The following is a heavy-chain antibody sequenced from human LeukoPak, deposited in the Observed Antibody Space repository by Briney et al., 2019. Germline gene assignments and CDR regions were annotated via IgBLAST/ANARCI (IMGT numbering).Heavy chain of an antibody. CDR1: GDTFNSYG. CDR2: IIPILGKT. D-gene: IGHD3-22*01. Sequence: GASVKVSCKASGDTFNSYGITWVRQATGQGLEWMGAIIPILGKTNYAQSAQGRVTLTTNDSTDTAYMDLSSLRPEDTAVYYCARGPFHYDSGHSYYYYYMDIWGKGTTVTV. CDR3: ARGPFHYDSGHSYYYYYMDI. V-gene: IGHV1-69*05. J-gene: IGHJ6*03.